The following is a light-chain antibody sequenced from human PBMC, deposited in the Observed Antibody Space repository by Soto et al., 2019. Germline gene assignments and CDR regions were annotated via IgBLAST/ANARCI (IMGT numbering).Light chain of an antibody. CDR2: GNS. CDR3: QSYDSSLSGVV. J-gene: IGLJ2*01. V-gene: IGLV1-40*01. Sequence: QSVLTQPPSVSGAPGQRVTISCTGSSSNIGAGYDVHWYQQLPGTAPKLIIYGNSNRPSGVPDRFSGSKSGNSASLAITGLQAEDEADYYCQSYDSSLSGVVFGGGTKLTVL. CDR1: SSNIGAGYD.